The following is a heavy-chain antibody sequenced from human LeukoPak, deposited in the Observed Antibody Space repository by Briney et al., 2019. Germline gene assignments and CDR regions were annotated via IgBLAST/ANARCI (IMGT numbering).Heavy chain of an antibody. CDR2: ISGSGGST. CDR1: GFTFSSYA. Sequence: PGGSLRLSCAASGFTFSSYAMSWVRQAPGKGLEWVSAISGSGGSTYYADSVKGRFTISRDNSKNTLYLQMNSLRAEDTAVYYCAKDSQRGYSYGGHFDYWGQGTLVTVSS. V-gene: IGHV3-23*01. CDR3: AKDSQRGYSYGGHFDY. J-gene: IGHJ4*02. D-gene: IGHD5-18*01.